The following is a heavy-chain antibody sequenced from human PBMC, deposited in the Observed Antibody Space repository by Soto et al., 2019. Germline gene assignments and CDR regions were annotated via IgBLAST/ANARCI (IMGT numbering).Heavy chain of an antibody. CDR3: GKAHYDSSWWFDP. CDR2: IFFDGSDK. J-gene: IGHJ5*02. Sequence: GGSLRLSCVASGFTFRDYGMHWVRQAPGKGLDLVAFIFFDGSDKDYSASVKGRFTISTDNAQNTLFLKMNSLRVXDKAVYYCGKAHYDSSWWFDPGGLGDLVTVSS. D-gene: IGHD3-22*01. V-gene: IGHV3-30*02. CDR1: GFTFRDYG.